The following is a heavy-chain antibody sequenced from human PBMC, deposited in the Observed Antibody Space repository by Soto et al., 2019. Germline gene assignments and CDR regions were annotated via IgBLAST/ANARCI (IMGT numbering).Heavy chain of an antibody. CDR1: GGSFSGYY. V-gene: IGHV4-34*01. CDR2: INHGGTS. Sequence: PSETLSLTCAVHGGSFSGYYWDWIRQPPGKGLEWIGEINHGGTSNYNPSLKSRAIISVDTSKNQFSLKLTSVTAEDTAVYYCARGRVVVVAARHYNWFDPWGQGTLVTVSS. J-gene: IGHJ5*02. D-gene: IGHD2-15*01. CDR3: ARGRVVVVAARHYNWFDP.